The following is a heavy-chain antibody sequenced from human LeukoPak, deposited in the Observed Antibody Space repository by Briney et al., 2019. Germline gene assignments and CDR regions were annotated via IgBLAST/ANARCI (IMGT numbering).Heavy chain of an antibody. CDR2: IYFSGSA. CDR1: GGCISSYY. V-gene: IGHV4-59*01. J-gene: IGHJ4*02. CDR3: ARHPTSMVRGVLLMLFEY. D-gene: IGHD3-10*01. Sequence: PSETLSLTCTVSGGCISSYYWSWVRQPPGKGLEWIGYIYFSGSANYNPSLKSRVTISVDTSKNQFSLKLSSVTAADTAVYYCARHPTSMVRGVLLMLFEYWGRGTLVTVSS.